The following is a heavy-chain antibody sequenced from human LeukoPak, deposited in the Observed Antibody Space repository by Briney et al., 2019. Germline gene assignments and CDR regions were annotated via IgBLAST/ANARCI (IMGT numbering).Heavy chain of an antibody. CDR1: GFAFSSYS. V-gene: IGHV3-21*01. J-gene: IGHJ4*02. D-gene: IGHD6-13*01. CDR3: ARRVRSWYSDY. Sequence: GGSLRLSCAASGFAFSSYSMNWVRQAPGKGLEWVSSISSSSSYIYYADSVKGRFTISRDNAKNSLYLQMNSLRAEDTAVYYCARRVRSWYSDYWGQGTLVTVSS. CDR2: ISSSSSYI.